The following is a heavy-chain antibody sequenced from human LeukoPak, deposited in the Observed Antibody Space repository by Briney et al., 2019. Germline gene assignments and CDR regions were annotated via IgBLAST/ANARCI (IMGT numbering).Heavy chain of an antibody. CDR2: IYYSGNA. V-gene: IGHV4-39*01. D-gene: IGHD3-10*01. J-gene: IGHJ6*03. Sequence: PSETLSLTCTVSGGSISSSSYYWGWIRQPPGKGLEWIGSIYYSGNAYYNPSLKSRVTISVDTSKNQFSLKLSSVTAADTAVYYCARGVKANYYGSGSYYKSSFHYYYYYMDVWGKGTTVTVSS. CDR1: GGSISSSSYY. CDR3: ARGVKANYYGSGSYYKSSFHYYYYYMDV.